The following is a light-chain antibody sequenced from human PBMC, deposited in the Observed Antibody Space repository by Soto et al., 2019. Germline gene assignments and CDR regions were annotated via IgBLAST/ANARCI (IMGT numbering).Light chain of an antibody. CDR2: AAS. CDR3: QQRSNWPPIT. Sequence: ETVLTQSPDTLSLSPGERATLSSRASQSVSRNYLAWFQHTPGQAPRLLIYAASSRATGIPARFSGSGFGTDFTLTISSLEPEDAAVYYCQQRSNWPPITFGQGTRLEI. CDR1: QSVSRNY. J-gene: IGKJ5*01. V-gene: IGKV3-11*01.